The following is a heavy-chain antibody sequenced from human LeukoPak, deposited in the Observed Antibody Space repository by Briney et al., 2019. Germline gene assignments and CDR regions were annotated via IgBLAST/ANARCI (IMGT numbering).Heavy chain of an antibody. V-gene: IGHV3-23*01. Sequence: PGGSLRLSRAASGFTFSNYAMSWVRQAPGKGLEWVSTIDGPTYRTHYADSVMGRFTISRDNSKNTLYLQMNSLRVEDTAVYFCTTWVGAHFDFWGQGTLVTVSS. J-gene: IGHJ4*02. CDR3: TTWVGAHFDF. CDR2: IDGPTYRT. CDR1: GFTFSNYA. D-gene: IGHD1-26*01.